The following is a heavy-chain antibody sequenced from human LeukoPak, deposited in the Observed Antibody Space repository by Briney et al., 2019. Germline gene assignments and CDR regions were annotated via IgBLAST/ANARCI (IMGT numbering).Heavy chain of an antibody. D-gene: IGHD3-10*01. J-gene: IGHJ4*02. CDR1: GLSFCSYW. V-gene: IGHV3-7*01. CDR3: ARDAFGDFSY. CDR2: IRKDGGDI. Sequence: GGSLRLSCVASGLSFCSYWMDWVRQAPGKGLEGVANIRKDGGDIHYVDSVKGRFTISRDNAKNSVYLQMHSLRAEDTAMYYCARDAFGDFSYWGQGILVTVSS.